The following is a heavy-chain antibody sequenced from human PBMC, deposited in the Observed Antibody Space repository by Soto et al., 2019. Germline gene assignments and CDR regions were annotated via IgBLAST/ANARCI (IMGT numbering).Heavy chain of an antibody. Sequence: SETLSLTCTVSGGSISSGDYYWSWIRQPPGKGLEWIGYIYYSGSTYYNPSLKSRVTISVDTSKNQFSLKLSSVTAADTAVYYCAREYPYDSSGYPLSKSVNWFDPWGQGTLVTVSS. V-gene: IGHV4-30-4*01. CDR1: GGSISSGDYY. CDR2: IYYSGST. CDR3: AREYPYDSSGYPLSKSVNWFDP. J-gene: IGHJ5*02. D-gene: IGHD3-22*01.